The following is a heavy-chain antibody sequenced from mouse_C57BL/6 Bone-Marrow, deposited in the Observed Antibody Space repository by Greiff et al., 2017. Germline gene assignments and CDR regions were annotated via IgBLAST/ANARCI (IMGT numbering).Heavy chain of an antibody. J-gene: IGHJ2*01. Sequence: EVMLVESGGGLVKPGGSLKLSCAASGFTFSSYTMSWVRQTPEKRLEWVATISGGGGNTYYPDSVKGRFTISRDNAKNTLYLQMSSLRSEDTALYYCARHAFYSYGSRIDYWGQGTTLTVSS. CDR1: GFTFSSYT. CDR3: ARHAFYSYGSRIDY. V-gene: IGHV5-9*01. CDR2: ISGGGGNT. D-gene: IGHD1-1*01.